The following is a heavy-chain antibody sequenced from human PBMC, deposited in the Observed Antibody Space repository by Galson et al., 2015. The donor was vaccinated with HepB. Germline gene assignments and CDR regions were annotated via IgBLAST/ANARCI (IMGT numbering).Heavy chain of an antibody. CDR3: ASAGFRNWFDP. J-gene: IGHJ5*02. V-gene: IGHV6-1*01. CDR2: TYYRSKWYN. D-gene: IGHD1-14*01. Sequence: CAISEDSVSSNSVAWNWIRQSPSRGLEWLGRTYYRSKWYNEYAISVESRISINPDTSKNQFSLQLNSVTPEDTAVYYCASAGFRNWFDPWGQGTLVIVST. CDR1: EDSVSSNSVA.